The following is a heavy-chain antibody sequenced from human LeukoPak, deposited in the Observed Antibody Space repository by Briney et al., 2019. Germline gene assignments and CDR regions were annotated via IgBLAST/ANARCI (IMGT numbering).Heavy chain of an antibody. CDR3: ARGMHYITIFGVVIDYYYMDV. Sequence: SVKVSYKASGGTFSSYAISWVRQAPGQGLEWMGGIIPIFGTANYAQKVQGRVTITTDESTSTAYMELSSLRSEDTAVYYCARGMHYITIFGVVIDYYYMDVWGKGTTVTVSS. V-gene: IGHV1-69*05. J-gene: IGHJ6*03. D-gene: IGHD3-3*01. CDR1: GGTFSSYA. CDR2: IIPIFGTA.